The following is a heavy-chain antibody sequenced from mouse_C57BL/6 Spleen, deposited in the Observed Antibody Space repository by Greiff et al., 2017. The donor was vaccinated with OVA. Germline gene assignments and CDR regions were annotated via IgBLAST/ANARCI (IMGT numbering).Heavy chain of an antibody. V-gene: IGHV1-69*01. CDR3: ARSSLYDYDGDYAMDY. CDR1: GYTFTSYW. CDR2: IDPSDSYT. Sequence: VKLQQPGAELVMPGASVKLSCKASGYTFTSYWMHWVKQRPGQGLEWIGEIDPSDSYTNYNQKFKGKSTLTVDKSSSTAYMQLSSLTSEDSAVYYCARSSLYDYDGDYAMDYWGQGTSVTVSS. J-gene: IGHJ4*01. D-gene: IGHD2-4*01.